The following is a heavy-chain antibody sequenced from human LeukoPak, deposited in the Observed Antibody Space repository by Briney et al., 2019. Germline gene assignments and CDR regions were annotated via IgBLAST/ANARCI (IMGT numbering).Heavy chain of an antibody. V-gene: IGHV1-2*04. J-gene: IGHJ4*02. D-gene: IGHD3-22*01. CDR1: GYTFTGYY. Sequence: VKVSCKASGYTFTGYYMHWVRQAPGQGLEGMGWINPNSGGTNYAQKFQGWVTMTRDTSISTAYMELSRLRSDDTAVYYCARGGHLLYYYDSSGYPDYWGQGTLVTVSS. CDR2: INPNSGGT. CDR3: ARGGHLLYYYDSSGYPDY.